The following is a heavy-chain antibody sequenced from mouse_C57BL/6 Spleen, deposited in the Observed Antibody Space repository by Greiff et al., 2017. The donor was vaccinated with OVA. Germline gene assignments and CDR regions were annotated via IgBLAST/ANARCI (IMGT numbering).Heavy chain of an antibody. CDR3: ARDGYYGDD. CDR2: INPNNGGT. Sequence: EVQLQESGPELVKPGASVKMSCKASGYTFTDYNMHWVKQSHGKSLEWIGYINPNNGGTSYTQKFKGKATLTVNKSSSTAYMELRSLTSEDSAVYYCARDGYYGDDWGQGTTLTVSS. J-gene: IGHJ2*01. CDR1: GYTFTDYN. D-gene: IGHD2-3*01. V-gene: IGHV1-22*01.